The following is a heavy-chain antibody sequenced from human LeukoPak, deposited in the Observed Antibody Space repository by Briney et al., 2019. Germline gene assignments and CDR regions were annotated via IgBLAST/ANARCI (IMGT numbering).Heavy chain of an antibody. CDR2: ISSSSSYI. J-gene: IGHJ4*02. Sequence: GGSLRLSCAASGFTFSSYSMNWVRQAPGKGLEWVSSISSSSSYIYYAESVKGRFTISRDNAKNSLYPQMNSLRAEDTAVYYCASDRIAVADIPFDYWGQGTLVTVSS. CDR3: ASDRIAVADIPFDY. CDR1: GFTFSSYS. D-gene: IGHD6-19*01. V-gene: IGHV3-21*01.